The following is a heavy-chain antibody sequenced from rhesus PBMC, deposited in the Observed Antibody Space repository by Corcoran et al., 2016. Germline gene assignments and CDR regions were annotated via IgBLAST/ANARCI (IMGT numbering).Heavy chain of an antibody. D-gene: IGHD4-29*01. J-gene: IGHJ4*01. V-gene: IGHV4-160*01. Sequence: QVQLQESGPGLVKPSETLSLTCAVSGGSFRSYWWGWIRQPQGQGLEWIGSIYGRSGNNKTNPSAKGRATMSRDTSKNQFSLKLSSVTAADTAVYYCARIFYGSSSTLYFDYWGQGVLVTVSS. CDR3: ARIFYGSSSTLYFDY. CDR2: IYGRSGNN. CDR1: GGSFRSYW.